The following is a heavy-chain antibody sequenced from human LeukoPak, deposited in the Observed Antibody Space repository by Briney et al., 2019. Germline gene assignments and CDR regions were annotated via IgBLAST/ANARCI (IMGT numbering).Heavy chain of an antibody. CDR2: ISGSGGST. J-gene: IGHJ2*01. Sequence: GGSLRLSCAVSGFTFSSHAMNWVRQAPGKGLEWVSAISGSGGSTYYADSVKGRFTISRDNSKNTLYLQMNSLRAEDTAVYYCAKHSTGVECWGRGTLVTVSS. CDR3: AKHSTGVEC. V-gene: IGHV3-23*01. CDR1: GFTFSSHA. D-gene: IGHD3-10*01.